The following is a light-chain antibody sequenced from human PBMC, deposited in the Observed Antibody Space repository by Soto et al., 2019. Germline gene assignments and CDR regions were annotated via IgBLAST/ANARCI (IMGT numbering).Light chain of an antibody. V-gene: IGLV1-47*01. CDR3: ATWDDSRGRRVL. CDR1: RSNIGRHY. CDR2: KDS. Sequence: QSVVTQPPSASGAPGQWVTISCSGSRSNIGRHYISWYQHLPGTAPKLLIYKDSQRPSGVPDRFSGSKSGTSASLAIGGLRSEDEGSYYCATWDDSRGRRVLVGGGTKLTV. J-gene: IGLJ2*01.